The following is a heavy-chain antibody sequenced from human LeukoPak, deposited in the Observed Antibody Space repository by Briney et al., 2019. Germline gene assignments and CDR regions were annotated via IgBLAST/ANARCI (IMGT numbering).Heavy chain of an antibody. J-gene: IGHJ4*02. D-gene: IGHD3-3*01. V-gene: IGHV3-7*01. Sequence: GGSLRLSCAASGFSFNFFWMSWVRQAPGKGLEWVANIKEDGTEKHYVASVKGRFTISRDNGKKSLYLEMNRLRGEDTAVYYCARDPPITIFGVATDYWGQGTLVTVSS. CDR3: ARDPPITIFGVATDY. CDR2: IKEDGTEK. CDR1: GFSFNFFW.